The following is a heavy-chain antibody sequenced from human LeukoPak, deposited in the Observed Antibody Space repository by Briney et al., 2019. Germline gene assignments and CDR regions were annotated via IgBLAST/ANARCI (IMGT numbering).Heavy chain of an antibody. Sequence: PGGSLRLSCAASGFTFSNYNMNWVRQAPGKGLEWISYISSSGRTTNYADSVKGRFTISRDNAKNSLYLQMNSLRAEDTAVYYCAIDPLYVRIGYWGQGTLVTVSS. CDR1: GFTFSNYN. CDR3: AIDPLYVRIGY. CDR2: ISSSGRTT. V-gene: IGHV3-48*04. D-gene: IGHD5/OR15-5a*01. J-gene: IGHJ4*02.